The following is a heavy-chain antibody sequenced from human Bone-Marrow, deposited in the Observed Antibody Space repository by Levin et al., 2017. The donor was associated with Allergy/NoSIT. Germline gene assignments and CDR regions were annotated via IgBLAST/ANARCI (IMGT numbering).Heavy chain of an antibody. J-gene: IGHJ6*02. D-gene: IGHD6-13*01. CDR3: AKDIAAAGTFDFGMDV. CDR2: ISWDGGRT. V-gene: IGHV3-43*01. CDR1: GFTFDDYS. Sequence: PGGSLRLSCAASGFTFDDYSMHWVRQAPGKGLEWVSLISWDGGRTDYADSVKGRFTISRDNSKNSLYLQMNRLRTEDTALYYCAKDIAAAGTFDFGMDVWGQGTTVTVSS.